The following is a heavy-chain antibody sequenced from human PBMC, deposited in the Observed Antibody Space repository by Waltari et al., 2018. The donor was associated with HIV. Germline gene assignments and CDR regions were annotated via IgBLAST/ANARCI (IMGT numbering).Heavy chain of an antibody. J-gene: IGHJ4*02. V-gene: IGHV4-38-2*02. D-gene: IGHD6-25*01. CDR1: GFSITTGYY. Sequence: QVQLQESGPGLVRPSETLSLSCSVSGFSITTGYYWGWVRPPPGKGLELMGYIYHTGSAYYHPSLKSRVSISVDTSKSQFSLKVNSMTASDAAVYYCARVRPADQRYLDYWGQGTLVTVSS. CDR2: IYHTGSA. CDR3: ARVRPADQRYLDY.